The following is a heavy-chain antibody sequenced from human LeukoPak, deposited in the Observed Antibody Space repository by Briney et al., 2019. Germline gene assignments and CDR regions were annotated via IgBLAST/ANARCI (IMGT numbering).Heavy chain of an antibody. CDR1: GFTFSTYS. CDR2: IRYDGSNE. J-gene: IGHJ4*02. Sequence: GGSLRLSCAASGFTFSTYSMNWVRQTPGKGLEWVAFIRYDGSNEYYADSVKGRFTISGDNSKNTLYLQMNGLRAEDTAVYYCAKDKVGYCSSTSCYKGFDYWGQGTLVTVSS. V-gene: IGHV3-30*02. CDR3: AKDKVGYCSSTSCYKGFDY. D-gene: IGHD2-2*02.